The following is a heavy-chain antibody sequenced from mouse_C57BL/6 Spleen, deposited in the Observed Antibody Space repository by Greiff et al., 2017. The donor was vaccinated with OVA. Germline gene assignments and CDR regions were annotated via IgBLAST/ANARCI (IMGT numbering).Heavy chain of an antibody. CDR1: GYTFTDYY. Sequence: EVQLQQSGPELVKPGASVKISCKASGYTFTDYYMNWVKQSHGKSLEWIGDINPNNGGTSYNQKFKGKATLTVDKSSSTAYMELRSLTSEDSAVYYCARGASGNDVGAMDYWGQGTSVTVSS. CDR2: INPNNGGT. CDR3: ARGASGNDVGAMDY. J-gene: IGHJ4*01. V-gene: IGHV1-26*01. D-gene: IGHD2-2*01.